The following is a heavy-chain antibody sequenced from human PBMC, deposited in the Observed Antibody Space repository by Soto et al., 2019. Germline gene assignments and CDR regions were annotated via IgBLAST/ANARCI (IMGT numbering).Heavy chain of an antibody. CDR2: INPNSGGT. J-gene: IGHJ4*02. V-gene: IGHV1-2*04. CDR1: GYTFTGYY. CDR3: ARPGVGKDPFDY. D-gene: IGHD3-3*01. Sequence: ASVKVSCKASGYTFTGYYMHWVRQAPGQGLEWMGWINPNSGGTNYAQKFQGWVTMTRDTSISTVYMELSSLRSEDTAVYYCARPGVGKDPFDYWGQGTLVTVSS.